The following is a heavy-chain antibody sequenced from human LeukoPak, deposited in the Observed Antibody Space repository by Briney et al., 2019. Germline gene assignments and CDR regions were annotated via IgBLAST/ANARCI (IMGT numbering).Heavy chain of an antibody. CDR3: ASEYSSSWGSPYYYFDY. V-gene: IGHV7-4-1*02. CDR1: GYTFTSYA. D-gene: IGHD6-13*01. Sequence: ASVKVSCKASGYTFTSYAMNWVRQAPGQGLEWMGWINTNTGNPTYAQGFTGRFVFSLDTSVSTAYLQISSLKAEDTAVYYCASEYSSSWGSPYYYFDYWGQGTLVTVSS. CDR2: INTNTGNP. J-gene: IGHJ4*02.